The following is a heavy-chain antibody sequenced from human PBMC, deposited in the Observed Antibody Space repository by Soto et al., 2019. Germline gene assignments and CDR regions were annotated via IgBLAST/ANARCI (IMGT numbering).Heavy chain of an antibody. CDR2: IYYSGST. CDR1: GGSFSGYY. CDR3: ARRALDGGYFDY. D-gene: IGHD4-17*01. J-gene: IGHJ4*02. V-gene: IGHV4-59*01. Sequence: PSETLSLTCAVSGGSFSGYYWTWIRQPPYKGLEWIGDIYYSGSTDYNSALKSRVTMSVDTSKNQFSLKVTSVTAADTAVYYCARRALDGGYFDYWGQGILVTVSS.